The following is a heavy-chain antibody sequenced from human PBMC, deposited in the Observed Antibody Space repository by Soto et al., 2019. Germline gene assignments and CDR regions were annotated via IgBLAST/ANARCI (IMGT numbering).Heavy chain of an antibody. CDR1: GGTFSSYA. J-gene: IGHJ4*02. CDR3: ARDLGPILEWLTLDY. D-gene: IGHD3-3*01. V-gene: IGHV1-69*13. CDR2: IIPIFGTA. Sequence: ASVKVSCKASGGTFSSYAISWVRQAPGQGLEWMGGIIPIFGTANYAQKFQGRVTITADESTSTAYMELSSLRSEDTAVYYCARDLGPILEWLTLDYWGQGTLVTVSS.